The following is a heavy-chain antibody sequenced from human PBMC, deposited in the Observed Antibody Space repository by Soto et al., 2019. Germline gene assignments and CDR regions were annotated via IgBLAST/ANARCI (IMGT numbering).Heavy chain of an antibody. Sequence: PGGSLRLSCAASGFTFSSYSMNWVRQAPGKGLEWVSSISSSSSYIYYADSVKGRFTISRDNAKNSLYLQMNSLRAEDTAVYYCARDERIAAAGTGYYGMDVWGQGTTVTVSS. V-gene: IGHV3-21*01. CDR1: GFTFSSYS. J-gene: IGHJ6*02. D-gene: IGHD6-13*01. CDR2: ISSSSSYI. CDR3: ARDERIAAAGTGYYGMDV.